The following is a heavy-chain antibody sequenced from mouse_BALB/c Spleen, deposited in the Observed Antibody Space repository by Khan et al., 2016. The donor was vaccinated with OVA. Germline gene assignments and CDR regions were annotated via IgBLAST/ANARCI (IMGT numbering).Heavy chain of an antibody. CDR2: ISSGGDYT. Sequence: EVELVESEGDLVKPGGSPKLSCAASGFTFSSYSMSWVRQTPDKRLEWVASISSGGDYTYYPDSVKGRFTISRDNAKNTLYLQMSDLKSEDTAMYYGADHLTGSFAYWGQGTLVTVSA. CDR1: GFTFSSYS. J-gene: IGHJ3*01. D-gene: IGHD4-1*01. CDR3: ADHLTGSFAY. V-gene: IGHV5-6*01.